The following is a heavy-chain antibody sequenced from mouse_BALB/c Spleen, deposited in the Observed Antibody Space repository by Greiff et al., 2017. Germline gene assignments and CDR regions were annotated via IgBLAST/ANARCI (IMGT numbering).Heavy chain of an antibody. Sequence: EVQLVESGGDLVKPGGSLKLSCAASGFTFSSYGMSWVRQTPDKRLEWVATISSGGSYTYYPDSVKGRFTISRDNAKNTLYLQMSSLKSEDTAMYYCARHGTGGKDYFDYWGQGTTLTVSS. CDR1: GFTFSSYG. D-gene: IGHD1-1*02. CDR2: ISSGGSYT. J-gene: IGHJ2*01. V-gene: IGHV5-6*01. CDR3: ARHGTGGKDYFDY.